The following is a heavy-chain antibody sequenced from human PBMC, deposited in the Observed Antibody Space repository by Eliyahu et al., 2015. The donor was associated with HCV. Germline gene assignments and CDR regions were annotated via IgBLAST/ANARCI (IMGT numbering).Heavy chain of an antibody. Sequence: RAPGQGLEWMGGIIPIFGTANYAQKFQGRVTITADESTSTAYMELSSLRSEDTAVYYCARVGTMVQGAGMMSGMDVWGQGTTVTVSS. CDR2: IIPIFGTA. V-gene: IGHV1-69*01. CDR3: ARVGTMVQGAGMMSGMDV. D-gene: IGHD3-10*01. J-gene: IGHJ6*02.